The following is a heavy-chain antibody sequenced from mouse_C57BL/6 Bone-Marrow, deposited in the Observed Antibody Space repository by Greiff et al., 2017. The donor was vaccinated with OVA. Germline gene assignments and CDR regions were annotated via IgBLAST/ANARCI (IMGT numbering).Heavy chain of an antibody. D-gene: IGHD2-2*01. CDR3: ARDPWLPYYDAMDY. Sequence: EVQLQQSGPGLVKPSQSLSLTCSVTGYSITSGYYWNWIRQFPGNKLEWMGYITYDGSNNYNPSLTNRISITRDTSKKQLSLKLNSGSTEDTATYYGARDPWLPYYDAMDYWGQGTSVTVSS. CDR1: GYSITSGYY. CDR2: ITYDGSN. J-gene: IGHJ4*01. V-gene: IGHV3-6*01.